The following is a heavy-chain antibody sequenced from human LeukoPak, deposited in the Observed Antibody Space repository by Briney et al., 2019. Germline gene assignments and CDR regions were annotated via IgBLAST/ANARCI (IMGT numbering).Heavy chain of an antibody. Sequence: GGSLRLSCAASGFTFSSYDMNWVRQAPGKGLEWVSAIRGSGGDTEYADSVRGRFTISRDNSKNALHLQMNTLRAEDTAVYYCARDPNGDYIGAFDFLGRGTMVTVS. V-gene: IGHV3-23*01. CDR2: IRGSGGDT. J-gene: IGHJ3*01. D-gene: IGHD4-17*01. CDR3: ARDPNGDYIGAFDF. CDR1: GFTFSSYD.